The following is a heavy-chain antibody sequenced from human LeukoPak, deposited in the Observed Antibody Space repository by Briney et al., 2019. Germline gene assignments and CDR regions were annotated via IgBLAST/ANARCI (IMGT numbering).Heavy chain of an antibody. V-gene: IGHV3-30-3*01. CDR1: GFTFSSYA. J-gene: IGHJ4*02. CDR3: ARVGAYDYVWGSYHYFDY. CDR2: ISYDGSNK. D-gene: IGHD3-16*01. Sequence: PGRSLRLSCAASGFTFSSYAMHWVRQAPGKGLEWVAVISYDGSNKYYADSVKGRFTISRDNSKNTLYLQMNSLRAEDTAVYYCARVGAYDYVWGSYHYFDYWGQGTLVTVSS.